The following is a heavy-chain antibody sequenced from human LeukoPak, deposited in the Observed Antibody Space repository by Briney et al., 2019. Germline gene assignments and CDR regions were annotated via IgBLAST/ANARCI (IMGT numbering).Heavy chain of an antibody. J-gene: IGHJ5*02. CDR2: INHSGST. Sequence: SETLSLTCAVYGGSFSGYYWSWIRQPPGKGLEWIGEINHSGSTNYNPSLKSRVTISVDTSKNQFSLKLSSVTAADMAVYYCARGNRDIYDFWSGYYKTKPNWFDPWGQGTLVTVSS. V-gene: IGHV4-34*01. CDR3: ARGNRDIYDFWSGYYKTKPNWFDP. D-gene: IGHD3-3*01. CDR1: GGSFSGYY.